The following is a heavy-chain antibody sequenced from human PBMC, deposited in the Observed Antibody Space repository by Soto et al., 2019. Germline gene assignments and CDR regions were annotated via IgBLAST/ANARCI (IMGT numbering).Heavy chain of an antibody. J-gene: IGHJ5*02. D-gene: IGHD2-2*01. CDR1: GYTFTSYD. CDR3: ARATGRSSVNNWFDP. Sequence: ASVKVSCKASGYTFTSYDINWVGQATGQGLEWMGWMNPNSGNTGYAQKFQGRVTMTRNTSISTAYMELSSLRSEDTAVYYCARATGRSSVNNWFDPWGQGTLVTVSS. V-gene: IGHV1-8*01. CDR2: MNPNSGNT.